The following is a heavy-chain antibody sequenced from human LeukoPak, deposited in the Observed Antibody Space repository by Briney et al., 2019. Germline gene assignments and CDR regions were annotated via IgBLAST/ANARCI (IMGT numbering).Heavy chain of an antibody. J-gene: IGHJ4*02. D-gene: IGHD4-17*01. Sequence: GTSLTLSCEASGFTFSHFGMHWAREAPRKGLEWVAVIWSDDSNQYYAESVRGRFTISRDNFKSTVFLEMKSSRSEDTSVYYCEKDARRGFDYGTYLEYWGEGSVVIVSS. CDR3: EKDARRGFDYGTYLEY. V-gene: IGHV3-33*06. CDR1: GFTFSHFG. CDR2: IWSDDSNQ.